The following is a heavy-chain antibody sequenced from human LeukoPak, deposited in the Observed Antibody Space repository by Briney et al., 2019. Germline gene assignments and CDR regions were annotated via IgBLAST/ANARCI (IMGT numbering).Heavy chain of an antibody. V-gene: IGHV1-18*01. Sequence: ASVKVSCKTSGYIFKNFGINWVRQAPGQGLEWMGWVSGYNGHTNYAPRFEDRVNMTTDTSTSTVYMDLKSLKSDDTAVYYCARDLRGEHYRLWAFDIWGQGTVVAVSA. CDR1: GYIFKNFG. D-gene: IGHD2-21*01. CDR2: VSGYNGHT. CDR3: ARDLRGEHYRLWAFDI. J-gene: IGHJ3*02.